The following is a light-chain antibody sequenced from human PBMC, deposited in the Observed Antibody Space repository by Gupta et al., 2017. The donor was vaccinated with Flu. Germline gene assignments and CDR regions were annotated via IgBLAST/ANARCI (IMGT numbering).Light chain of an antibody. Sequence: DILLTQSPSSLSALVGDQVAISCRASKSISTLFSWYQQKPGQAPTLLIYTVSTMQTGVPSRFSGSGSETDFTLTISSLQPEDLATYYCQQCYSVPDTFGQGTKLEIK. CDR3: QQCYSVPDT. V-gene: IGKV1-39*01. CDR2: TVS. J-gene: IGKJ2*01. CDR1: KSISTL.